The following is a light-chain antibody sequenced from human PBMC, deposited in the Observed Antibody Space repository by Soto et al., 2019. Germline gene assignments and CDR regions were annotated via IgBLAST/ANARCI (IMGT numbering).Light chain of an antibody. CDR1: SSDVGAYNH. J-gene: IGLJ2*01. Sequence: QSVLTQPPSASGSPGQSVTISCTGTSSDVGAYNHVSWYQQHPGKAPRLMIYEVNKRPSGVPDRFSGSKSGNTASLTVSGLQTDDEADYYCISYAGSTQVVIGGGTKLTVL. CDR3: ISYAGSTQVV. CDR2: EVN. V-gene: IGLV2-8*01.